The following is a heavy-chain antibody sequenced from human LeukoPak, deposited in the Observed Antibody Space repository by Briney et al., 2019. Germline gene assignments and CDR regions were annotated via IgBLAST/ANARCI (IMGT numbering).Heavy chain of an antibody. D-gene: IGHD6-13*01. Sequence: SVKVSCKASGGTFSSYAISWVRQAPGQGLEWMGGIIPIFGTANYAQKFQGRVTITADESTSTAYMELSSLRSEDTAVYYCARSLPGIAAAGYNWFDPWGQGTLVTVSS. CDR3: ARSLPGIAAAGYNWFDP. CDR1: GGTFSSYA. V-gene: IGHV1-69*01. CDR2: IIPIFGTA. J-gene: IGHJ5*02.